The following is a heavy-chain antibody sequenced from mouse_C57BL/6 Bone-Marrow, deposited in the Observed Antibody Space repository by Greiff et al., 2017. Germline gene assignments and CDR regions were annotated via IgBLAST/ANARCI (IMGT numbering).Heavy chain of an antibody. V-gene: IGHV1-82*01. CDR2: FYPGDGGT. Sequence: QVQLQQSGPELLKPGASVKIFCKASGYAFSRSSLNWVKQRSGKGLEWIGRFYPGDGGTNYNGKFKGKDTLTADKSSNTTYVQLNSLTTEDSAVYFCARGGYRNPDSWGRGTTLTVSS. J-gene: IGHJ2*01. D-gene: IGHD2-10*02. CDR1: GYAFSRSS. CDR3: ARGGYRNPDS.